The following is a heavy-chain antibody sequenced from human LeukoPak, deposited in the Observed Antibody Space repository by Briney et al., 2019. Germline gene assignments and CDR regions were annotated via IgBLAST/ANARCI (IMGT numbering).Heavy chain of an antibody. CDR1: GYSISSGYY. D-gene: IGHD1-26*01. V-gene: IGHV4-38-2*02. CDR2: IYHSGST. J-gene: IGHJ3*02. Sequence: SETLSLTCTVSGYSISSGYYWGWIRQPPGKGLEWIGSIYHSGSTYYNPSLKSRVTISVDTSKNQFSLKLSSVTAADTAVYYCARVSPRSFGAFDIWGQGTMVTVSS. CDR3: ARVSPRSFGAFDI.